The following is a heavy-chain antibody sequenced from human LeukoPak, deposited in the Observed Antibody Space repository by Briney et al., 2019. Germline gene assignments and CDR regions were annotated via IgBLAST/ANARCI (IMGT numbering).Heavy chain of an antibody. V-gene: IGHV3-48*01. CDR1: GFTFSSYS. D-gene: IGHD4-17*01. Sequence: PGGSLRLSCAASGFTFSSYSMNWVRQAPGKGLEWVSYISSSSSTIYYADSVKGRFTISRDNAKNSLYLQMNSLRAEDTAVYYCARDTDYSGMDVWGKGTTVTVSS. CDR3: ARDTDYSGMDV. J-gene: IGHJ6*04. CDR2: ISSSSSTI.